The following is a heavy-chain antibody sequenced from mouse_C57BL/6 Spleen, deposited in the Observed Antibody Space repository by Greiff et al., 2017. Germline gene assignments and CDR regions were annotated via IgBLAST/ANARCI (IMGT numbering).Heavy chain of an antibody. CDR2: IYPSDSET. V-gene: IGHV1-61*01. Sequence: QVQLQQPGAELVRPGSSVKLSCKASGYTFTSYWMDWVKQRPGQGLEWIGNIYPSDSETHYNQKFKDKATLTVDKSSSTAYMQLSSLTSEDSAVYYCARITTVVDYYAMDYWGQGTSVTVSS. CDR3: ARITTVVDYYAMDY. J-gene: IGHJ4*01. D-gene: IGHD1-1*01. CDR1: GYTFTSYW.